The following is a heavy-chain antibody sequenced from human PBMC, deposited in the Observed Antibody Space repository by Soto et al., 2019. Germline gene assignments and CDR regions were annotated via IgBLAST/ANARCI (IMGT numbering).Heavy chain of an antibody. CDR3: AKGVDFWSGYFTAFDY. D-gene: IGHD3-3*01. Sequence: QVQLVESGGGVVQPGRSLRLSCAASGFTFRSYGMHWVRQAPGKGLEWVAVISYDGSNKYYADSVKGRFTISRDNSKNTLYLQMNSLRAEDTAVYYCAKGVDFWSGYFTAFDYWGQGTLVTVSS. J-gene: IGHJ4*02. CDR1: GFTFRSYG. CDR2: ISYDGSNK. V-gene: IGHV3-30*18.